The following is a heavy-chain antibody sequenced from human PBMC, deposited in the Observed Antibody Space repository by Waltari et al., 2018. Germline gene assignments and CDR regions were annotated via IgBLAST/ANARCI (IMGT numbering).Heavy chain of an antibody. D-gene: IGHD4-4*01. V-gene: IGHV4-34*01. CDR3: ARGTPRLHRASRMDV. Sequence: QVQLQQWGAGLLKPSETLSLTCAVYGGSFRGYYWSWIRQPPGKGLEWIGEINHSGSTNYNPPLKSRVTISVDTSKNQFSLKLSSVTAADTAVYYCARGTPRLHRASRMDVWGQGTTVTVSS. CDR1: GGSFRGYY. CDR2: INHSGST. J-gene: IGHJ6*02.